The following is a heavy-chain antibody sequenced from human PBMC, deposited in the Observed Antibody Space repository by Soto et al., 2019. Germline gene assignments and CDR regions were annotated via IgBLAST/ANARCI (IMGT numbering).Heavy chain of an antibody. Sequence: TLSLTCTVSGGSVTNSSYYWGWIRQSPGKGLEWIGSVYYRGRSYSKSSVKSRVTISVDTSKNRFSLSLNSVTASDTAVYFCVSQRTTVPTQACFDYWGPGALVTVSS. CDR3: VSQRTTVPTQACFDY. V-gene: IGHV4-39*01. CDR1: GGSVTNSSYY. D-gene: IGHD4-17*01. J-gene: IGHJ4*02. CDR2: VYYRGRS.